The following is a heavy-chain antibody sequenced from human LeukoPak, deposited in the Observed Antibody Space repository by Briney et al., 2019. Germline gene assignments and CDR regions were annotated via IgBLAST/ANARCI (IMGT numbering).Heavy chain of an antibody. D-gene: IGHD4-17*01. V-gene: IGHV3-33*08. J-gene: IGHJ4*02. CDR2: IWYDGSNK. CDR1: GFTFSSYW. Sequence: GGSLRLSCAASGFTFSSYWMSWVRQAPGKGLEWVAVIWYDGSNKYYADSVKGRFTISRDNSKNTLYLQMNSLRAEDTAVYYCARDPRDYFFFDYWGQGTLVTVSS. CDR3: ARDPRDYFFFDY.